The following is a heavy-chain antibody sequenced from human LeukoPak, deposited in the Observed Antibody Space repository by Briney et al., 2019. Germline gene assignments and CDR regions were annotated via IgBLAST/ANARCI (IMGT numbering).Heavy chain of an antibody. J-gene: IGHJ2*01. V-gene: IGHV4-59*01. CDR2: IYYSRNT. CDR1: SGSISGYY. D-gene: IGHD2/OR15-2a*01. CDR3: ARRVYGNSWYFDL. Sequence: SETLSLTCTVSSGSISGYYWSWIRQSPGMGLEWIGYIYYSRNTNYNPSLNPSLKSRVIISVDMSKSQVSLKLTSVTSADTAVYYCARRVYGNSWYFDLWGRGTLVTVSS.